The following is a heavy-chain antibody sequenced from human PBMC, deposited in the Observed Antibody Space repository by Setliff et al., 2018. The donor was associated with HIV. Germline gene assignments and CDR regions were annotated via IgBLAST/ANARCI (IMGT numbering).Heavy chain of an antibody. J-gene: IGHJ6*02. CDR3: ARVEAKVRGATYGMDV. D-gene: IGHD3-10*01. CDR2: IYNSGNS. CDR1: GDPISNHY. V-gene: IGHV4-59*11. Sequence: SETLSLTCNVSGDPISNHYCNWIRQPPGKGLEWIATIYNSGNSVSNPSLKSRVTISIDTSKNHFSLTLNSVTAADSAVYYCARVEAKVRGATYGMDVWGQGTKVTVSS.